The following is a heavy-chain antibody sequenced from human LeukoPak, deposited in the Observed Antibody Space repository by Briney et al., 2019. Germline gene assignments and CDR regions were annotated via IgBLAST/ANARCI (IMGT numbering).Heavy chain of an antibody. Sequence: GGSLRLSCAASGFTFSNYAMSWVRQAPGKGLESVSAILGSGGSTYYADSVKGRFTVSRDNSKSTLYLQMNSLRAEDTALYYCAKWGDYDVLTGYYVPDYWGQGTLVTVSS. CDR2: ILGSGGST. CDR3: AKWGDYDVLTGYYVPDY. V-gene: IGHV3-23*01. D-gene: IGHD3-9*01. CDR1: GFTFSNYA. J-gene: IGHJ4*02.